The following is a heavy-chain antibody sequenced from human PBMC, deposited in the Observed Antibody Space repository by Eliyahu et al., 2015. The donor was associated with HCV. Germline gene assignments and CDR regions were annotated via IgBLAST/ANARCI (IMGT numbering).Heavy chain of an antibody. D-gene: IGHD3-3*01. CDR3: VRSFGIVNYFDY. CDR1: FIFSDAW. CDR2: IKTKADGETT. V-gene: IGHV3-15*01. Sequence: FIFSDAWMWWVRQAPGKGLEWVGRIKTKADGETTDYAAPVKGRFTISRDDSKDTLDLVMNSLKAEDTAVYYCVRSFGIVNYFDYWGQGTLVTVSS. J-gene: IGHJ4*02.